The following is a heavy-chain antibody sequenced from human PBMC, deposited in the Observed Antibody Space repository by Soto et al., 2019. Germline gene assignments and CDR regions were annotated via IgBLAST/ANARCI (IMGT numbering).Heavy chain of an antibody. CDR1: GGTFSSYA. CDR3: AKNPENYYYGMDV. J-gene: IGHJ6*02. Sequence: QVQLVQSGAEVKKPGSSVKVSCKASGGTFSSYAISWVRQAPGQGLEWMGGIIPSFGTADYAQKFQGRVTITADESTRTAYVELSSLRSEDTAVYYCAKNPENYYYGMDVWGQGTTVTVSS. CDR2: IIPSFGTA. V-gene: IGHV1-69*12.